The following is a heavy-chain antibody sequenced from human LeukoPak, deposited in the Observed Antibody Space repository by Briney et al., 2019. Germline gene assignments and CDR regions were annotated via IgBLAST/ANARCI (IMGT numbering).Heavy chain of an antibody. CDR3: AKPLHYDILTGYGY. D-gene: IGHD3-9*01. V-gene: IGHV3-23*01. J-gene: IGHJ4*02. CDR2: ISGSGGST. Sequence: GGSLRLSCAASGFTFSSYAMSWVRQAPGKGLEWVSAISGSGGSTYYADSVKGRFTISRDNSKNTLYLQMNSLRAEDTAVYYCAKPLHYDILTGYGYWGQGTLVTVSS. CDR1: GFTFSSYA.